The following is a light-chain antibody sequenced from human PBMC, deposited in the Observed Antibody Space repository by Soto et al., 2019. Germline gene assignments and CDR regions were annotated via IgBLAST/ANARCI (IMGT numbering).Light chain of an antibody. CDR1: QSVSRTY. CDR3: QQYGTPPPT. V-gene: IGKV3-20*01. CDR2: DAS. Sequence: EIVLTQSPDTLSLSPGERATLSCRASQSVSRTYLAWYQQKPGQAPRLLIYDASNRATGFPDRFSGSGSGTDFTLTISRLEPEDFAVYYCQQYGTPPPTFGQGTKVDIK. J-gene: IGKJ1*01.